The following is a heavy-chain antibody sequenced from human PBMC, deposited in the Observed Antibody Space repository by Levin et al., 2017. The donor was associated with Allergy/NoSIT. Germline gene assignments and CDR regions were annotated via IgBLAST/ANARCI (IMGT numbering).Heavy chain of an antibody. V-gene: IGHV3-23*01. J-gene: IGHJ4*02. CDR1: GFTFSSYA. Sequence: GESLKISCAASGFTFSSYAMSWVRQAPGKGLEWVSAISGSGGSTYYADSVKGRFTISSDNSKNTLYLQMNSLRAEDTAVYYCAKGGSSGYDAFDYWGQGTLVTVSS. CDR2: ISGSGGST. D-gene: IGHD3-22*01. CDR3: AKGGSSGYDAFDY.